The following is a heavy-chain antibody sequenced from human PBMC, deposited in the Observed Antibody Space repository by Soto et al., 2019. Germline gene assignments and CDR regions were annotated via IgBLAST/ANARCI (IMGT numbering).Heavy chain of an antibody. CDR1: SDYINISQW. Sequence: PSETLSITCVVSSDYINISQWWDCVREPPEKGLEWIGQISHSGNTSYNPSLTSRVTISVDKSKSHFSLNLTSVTAADTAVYYCAARHFWSRPWTDRRLDYWGQGTLVT. CDR3: AARHFWSRPWTDRRLDY. J-gene: IGHJ4*02. V-gene: IGHV4-4*02. D-gene: IGHD3-3*02. CDR2: ISHSGNT.